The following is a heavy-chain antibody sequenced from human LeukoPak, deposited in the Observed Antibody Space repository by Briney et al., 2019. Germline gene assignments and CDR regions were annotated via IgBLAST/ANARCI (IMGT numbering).Heavy chain of an antibody. Sequence: PSETLSLTCTVSGGSISSYYWSWIRQPPGKGLEWIGSIYYSGSTYYNPSLKSRVTISVDTSKNQFSLKLSSVTAADTAVYYCAGGYSYGGGGRYYFDYWGQGTLVTVSS. J-gene: IGHJ4*02. CDR3: AGGYSYGGGGRYYFDY. CDR1: GGSISSYY. D-gene: IGHD5-18*01. V-gene: IGHV4-59*04. CDR2: IYYSGST.